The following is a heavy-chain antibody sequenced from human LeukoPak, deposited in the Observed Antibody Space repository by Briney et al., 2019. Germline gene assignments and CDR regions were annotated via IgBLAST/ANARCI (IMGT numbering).Heavy chain of an antibody. J-gene: IGHJ5*02. Sequence: GASVKVSCKASGGTFSSYAISWVRQAPGQGLEWMGWISAYNGNTNYAQKLQGRVTMTTDTSTSTAYMELRSLRSDDTAVYYCARDLLNYYDSSGYYWFDPWGQGTLVTVSS. CDR2: ISAYNGNT. CDR1: GGTFSSYA. V-gene: IGHV1-18*01. D-gene: IGHD3-22*01. CDR3: ARDLLNYYDSSGYYWFDP.